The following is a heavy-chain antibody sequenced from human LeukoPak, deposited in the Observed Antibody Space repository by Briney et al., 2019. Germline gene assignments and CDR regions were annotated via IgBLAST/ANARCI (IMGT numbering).Heavy chain of an antibody. CDR2: INPSGGST. Sequence: GASVTVSCKASGYTFTSYYMHWVRQAPGQGLEWMGIINPSGGSTSYAQKFQGRVTMTRDTSTSTVYMELSSLRSEDTAVYYCAREASYYYDSSGSPPSNFDYWGQGTLVTVSS. J-gene: IGHJ4*02. CDR1: GYTFTSYY. CDR3: AREASYYYDSSGSPPSNFDY. V-gene: IGHV1-46*01. D-gene: IGHD3-22*01.